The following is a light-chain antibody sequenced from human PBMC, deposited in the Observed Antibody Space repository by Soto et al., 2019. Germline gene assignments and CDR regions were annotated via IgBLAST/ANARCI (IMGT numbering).Light chain of an antibody. CDR3: QERNRWPRGT. CDR1: QYVSSF. Sequence: EIVLTQSPATLSLSPGERATLSCRASQYVSSFLAWYQQKAGQAPRLLIYDASHRATGIPARFSGSGSGTDFTLTISSLEPEDFAVYYCQERNRWPRGTFGAGTKV. V-gene: IGKV3-11*01. CDR2: DAS. J-gene: IGKJ4*01.